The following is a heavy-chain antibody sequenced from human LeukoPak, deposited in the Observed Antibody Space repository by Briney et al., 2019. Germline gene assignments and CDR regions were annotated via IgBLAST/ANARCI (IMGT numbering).Heavy chain of an antibody. CDR2: ISYDGGDK. D-gene: IGHD4-17*01. J-gene: IGHJ4*02. V-gene: IGHV3-30*18. Sequence: GGSLRLSCAASGFTFSSYGMHWVRQAPVKGLEWVAVISYDGGDKYYADSVEGRFTISRDNSKNTLYLQMNSLRAEDTAVYYCANLDGVWGQGALVTVSS. CDR3: ANLDGV. CDR1: GFTFSSYG.